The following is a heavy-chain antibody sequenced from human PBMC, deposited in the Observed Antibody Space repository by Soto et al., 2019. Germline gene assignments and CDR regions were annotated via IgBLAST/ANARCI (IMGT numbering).Heavy chain of an antibody. D-gene: IGHD3-22*01. CDR1: GGSISSENW. CDR3: ARRMRAGRYYDAGDY. J-gene: IGHJ4*02. Sequence: SETLSLTCAVAGGSISSENWWNWVRQPPGKGLEWIGEIHHTESTNYNPSLQSRVTISVDKSRELFSLRLSSVTAADTAVYYCARRMRAGRYYDAGDYWGQGILVTVSS. V-gene: IGHV4-4*02. CDR2: IHHTEST.